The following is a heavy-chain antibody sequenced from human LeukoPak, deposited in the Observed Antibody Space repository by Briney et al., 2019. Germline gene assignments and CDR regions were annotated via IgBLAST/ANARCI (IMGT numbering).Heavy chain of an antibody. J-gene: IGHJ4*02. D-gene: IGHD2-8*01. CDR1: GYTFTIYG. CDR3: AREDCFNGVCYAGDY. V-gene: IGHV1-18*01. CDR2: ISAYNGNT. Sequence: ASVKVSCKASGYTFTIYGFSWVRQAPGQGLEWMGWISAYNGNTNYAQKLQGRVTVTADTSTSTVYMELRSLRSDDTAVYYCAREDCFNGVCYAGDYWGQGTLVTVSS.